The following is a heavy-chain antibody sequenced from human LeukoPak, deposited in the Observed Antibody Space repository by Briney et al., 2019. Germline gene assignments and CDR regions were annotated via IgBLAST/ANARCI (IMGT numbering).Heavy chain of an antibody. CDR1: GESFSGHY. D-gene: IGHD3-3*01. V-gene: IGHV4-34*01. CDR3: ARGPGVMTAVTIYYFDY. Sequence: SETLSLTGAVYGESFSGHYWSWIRQPPGKEPEWIGEVNHSGATTYTPSLKSRVTISVDTSKNQFALNLRSVTAADTATYYCARGPGVMTAVTIYYFDYWGQGTLVTVSS. CDR2: VNHSGAT. J-gene: IGHJ4*02.